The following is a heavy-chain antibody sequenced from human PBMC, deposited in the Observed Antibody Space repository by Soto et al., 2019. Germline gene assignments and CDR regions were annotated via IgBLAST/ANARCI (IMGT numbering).Heavy chain of an antibody. CDR3: AKYRAGAAYYYDSSGYYPHDAFDI. CDR2: ISGSGVST. Sequence: GGSLRLSCAASGFTFSSYAMSWVRQAPGKGLERVSAISGSGVSTYYADSVKGRFTISRDNSKNTLYLQMNSLRAEDTAVYYCAKYRAGAAYYYDSSGYYPHDAFDIWGQGTMVTVSS. CDR1: GFTFSSYA. J-gene: IGHJ3*02. D-gene: IGHD3-22*01. V-gene: IGHV3-23*01.